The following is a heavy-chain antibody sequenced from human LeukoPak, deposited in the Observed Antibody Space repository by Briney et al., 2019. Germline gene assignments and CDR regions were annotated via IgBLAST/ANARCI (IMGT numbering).Heavy chain of an antibody. V-gene: IGHV1-18*01. D-gene: IGHD3-3*01. CDR2: ISAYNGDT. J-gene: IGHJ6*03. Sequence: VASVKVSCKASGYTFTSYGISWVRQAPGQGLEWMGWISAYNGDTNYAQKLQGRVTMTTDTSTSTAYMELRSLRSDDTAVYYCARVADDFWSGKPAGDYYYYYMDVWGKGTTVTVSS. CDR1: GYTFTSYG. CDR3: ARVADDFWSGKPAGDYYYYYMDV.